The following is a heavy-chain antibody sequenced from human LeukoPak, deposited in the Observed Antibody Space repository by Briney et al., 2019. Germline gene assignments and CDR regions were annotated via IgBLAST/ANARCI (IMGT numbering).Heavy chain of an antibody. D-gene: IGHD2-2*01. CDR1: GFTFSSYA. Sequence: GGSLRLSCAASGFTFSSYAMHWVRQAPGKGLEWVAVISYDGSNKYYADSVKGRFTISRDNSKNTLYLQMNSLRAEDTAVYYCARVDCSSTSCWGSYYGMDVWSKGTTVTVSS. J-gene: IGHJ6*04. CDR2: ISYDGSNK. V-gene: IGHV3-30*04. CDR3: ARVDCSSTSCWGSYYGMDV.